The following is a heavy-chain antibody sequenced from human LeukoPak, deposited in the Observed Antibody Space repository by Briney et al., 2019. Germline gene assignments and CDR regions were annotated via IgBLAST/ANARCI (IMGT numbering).Heavy chain of an antibody. CDR1: GFTISSNY. CDR3: ARDRVNWNDVGGLFAY. CDR2: IYSGGST. D-gene: IGHD1-1*01. J-gene: IGHJ4*02. Sequence: PGGSLRLSCAASGFTISSNYMSWVRQAPGKGLEWVSLIYSGGSTSYADSVKGRFTFSRANSKNTLYLQMNSLRAEDTAVYYCARDRVNWNDVGGLFAYWGQGTLVTVSS. V-gene: IGHV3-53*01.